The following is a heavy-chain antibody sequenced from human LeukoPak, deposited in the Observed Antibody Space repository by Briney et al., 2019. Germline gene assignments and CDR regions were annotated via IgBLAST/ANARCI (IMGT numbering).Heavy chain of an antibody. CDR1: GFTVSSNY. J-gene: IGHJ4*02. CDR3: AGGFVY. D-gene: IGHD5-12*01. V-gene: IGHV3-53*01. Sequence: GGSLRPSCAASGFTVSSNYMSWVRQAPGKGLEWVSVIYSGGSTYYADSVKGRFTISRDNSKNTLYLQMNSLRAEDTAVYYCAGGFVYWGQGTLVTVSS. CDR2: IYSGGST.